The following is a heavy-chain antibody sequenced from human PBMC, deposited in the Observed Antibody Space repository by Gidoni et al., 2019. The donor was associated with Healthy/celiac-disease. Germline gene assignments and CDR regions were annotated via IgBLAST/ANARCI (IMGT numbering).Heavy chain of an antibody. CDR3: ARPATPPRGGSYSSSIYWYFDL. Sequence: SSYSRGWIRQPPGKGLEWIGSIYYSGSTYYNPARKSRVTISVATSHIQCSLKLSVVTAADTAVYYCARPATPPRGGSYSSSIYWYFDLWGRGTLVTVSS. CDR1: SSYS. D-gene: IGHD6-6*01. V-gene: IGHV4-39*01. J-gene: IGHJ2*01. CDR2: IYYSGST.